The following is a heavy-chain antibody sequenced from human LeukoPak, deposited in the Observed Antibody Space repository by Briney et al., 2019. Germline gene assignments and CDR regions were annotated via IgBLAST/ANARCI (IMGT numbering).Heavy chain of an antibody. Sequence: GESLKISCKGSGYTITGYWIAWVRKIPGKGLEWMGIVYPRDSDTRYSPSFQGQVTISADKSISTAYLQWSSLKASDTAMYYCASTPISGSYYFYWGQGTLVTVSS. J-gene: IGHJ4*02. D-gene: IGHD1-26*01. V-gene: IGHV5-51*01. CDR1: GYTITGYW. CDR3: ASTPISGSYYFY. CDR2: VYPRDSDT.